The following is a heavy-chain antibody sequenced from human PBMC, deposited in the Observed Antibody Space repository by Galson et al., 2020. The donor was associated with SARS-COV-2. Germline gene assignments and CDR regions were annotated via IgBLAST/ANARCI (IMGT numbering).Heavy chain of an antibody. Sequence: GGSLRLSCAASGFTFSSYSMNWVRQAPGKRLEWVSSISSSSSTIYYADSVKGRFTISRDNAKNSLYLQMNSLRAEDTAVYYCASSVGVVPAADAFDIWGQGTMVTVSS. CDR2: ISSSSSTI. D-gene: IGHD2-2*01. CDR3: ASSVGVVPAADAFDI. V-gene: IGHV3-48*04. CDR1: GFTFSSYS. J-gene: IGHJ3*02.